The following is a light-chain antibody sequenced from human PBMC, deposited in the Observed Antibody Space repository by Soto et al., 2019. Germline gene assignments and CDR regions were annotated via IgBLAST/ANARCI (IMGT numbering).Light chain of an antibody. CDR3: QTWGTGNVV. CDR1: SGHSSYA. Sequence: QAVLTQSPSASASLGASVKLTCTLSSGHSSYAIAWHQQQPEKGPRYLMKLNSDGSHTKGDGIPDRFSGSSSGAERYLTISSLQSEDEADYYCQTWGTGNVVFGVGTKLTVL. J-gene: IGLJ2*01. V-gene: IGLV4-69*01. CDR2: LNSDGSH.